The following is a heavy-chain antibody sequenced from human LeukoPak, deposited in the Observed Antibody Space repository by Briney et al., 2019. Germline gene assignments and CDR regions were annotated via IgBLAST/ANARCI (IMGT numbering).Heavy chain of an antibody. Sequence: GSQRLSCAASGFSVSSNYMSWVRQAPGKGLEWVSVIYSGGTTYYADSVKGRFTISRDNAKNMLYLQMNSLRADDTAVYYCARDPEGHIAVAGSFDYWGQGTLVT. CDR2: IYSGGTT. V-gene: IGHV3-53*01. D-gene: IGHD6-19*01. J-gene: IGHJ4*02. CDR1: GFSVSSNY. CDR3: ARDPEGHIAVAGSFDY.